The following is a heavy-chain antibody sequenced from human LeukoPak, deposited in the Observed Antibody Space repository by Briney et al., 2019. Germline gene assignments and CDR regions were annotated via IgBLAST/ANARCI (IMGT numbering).Heavy chain of an antibody. D-gene: IGHD1-26*01. CDR3: AREGVGATLPDY. CDR1: GGSISSGDYY. J-gene: IGHJ4*02. Sequence: SQTLSLTCTVSGGSISSGDYYWSWIRQPPGKGLEWIGYIYYSGSTYYNPSLKSRVTTSVDTSKNQFSLKLSSVTAADTAVYYCAREGVGATLPDYWGQGTLVTVSS. CDR2: IYYSGST. V-gene: IGHV4-30-4*08.